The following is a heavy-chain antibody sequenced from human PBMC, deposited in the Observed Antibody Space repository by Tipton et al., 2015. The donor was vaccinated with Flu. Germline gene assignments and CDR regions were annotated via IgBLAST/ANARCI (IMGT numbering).Heavy chain of an antibody. CDR3: ARGITMILNYYYGMDV. V-gene: IGHV1-8*01. J-gene: IGHJ6*02. D-gene: IGHD3-22*01. CDR1: GYTFTSYD. Sequence: QLVQSGAEVKKPGASVKVSCKASGYTFTSYDINWVRQATGQGLEWMGWMNPNSGNTGYAQKFQGRVTMTRNTSISTAYMGLSSPRSEDTAVYYWARGITMILNYYYGMDVWGQGTTVTVSS. CDR2: MNPNSGNT.